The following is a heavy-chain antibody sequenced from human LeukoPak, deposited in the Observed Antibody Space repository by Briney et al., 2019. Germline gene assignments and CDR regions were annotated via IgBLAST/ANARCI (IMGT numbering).Heavy chain of an antibody. Sequence: GGSLRLSCAASGFTFSDHYMTWIRQAPGKGLEWISYINSGGRTTYYADSVKGRFTSSRDNAKNSLYLQLNSLGAEDTAVYYFAARGGGYKNGYLNWYFNLWGRGTLVTVSS. V-gene: IGHV3-11*04. CDR3: AARGGGYKNGYLNWYFNL. J-gene: IGHJ2*01. CDR1: GFTFSDHY. D-gene: IGHD3-16*01. CDR2: INSGGRTT.